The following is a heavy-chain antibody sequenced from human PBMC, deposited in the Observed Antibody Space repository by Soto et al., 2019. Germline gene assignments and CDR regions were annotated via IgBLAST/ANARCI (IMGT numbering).Heavy chain of an antibody. V-gene: IGHV1-18*01. D-gene: IGHD5-18*01. Sequence: GASGKVCCKASGYTFTSYCISWVRQAPGQGLEWMGWISAYNGNTNYAQKLQGRVTMTTDTSTSTAYVELRSLRSDDTAVYYCARVDTAMVDAFDIWGQGTMVTVSS. CDR2: ISAYNGNT. CDR1: GYTFTSYC. J-gene: IGHJ3*02. CDR3: ARVDTAMVDAFDI.